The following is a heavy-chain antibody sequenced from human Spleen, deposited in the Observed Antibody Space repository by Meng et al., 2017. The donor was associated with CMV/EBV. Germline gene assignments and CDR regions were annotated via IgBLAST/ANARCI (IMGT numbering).Heavy chain of an antibody. J-gene: IGHJ3*02. CDR2: IYSGGST. CDR1: GFTVSSNY. V-gene: IGHV3-66*02. Sequence: GESLKISCAASGFTVSSNYMSWVRQAPGKGLEWVSVIYSGGSTYYADSVKGRFTIFRDNSKNTLYLQMNSLRAEDTAVYYCARDLDYSNYIYAFDIWGQGTMVTVSS. D-gene: IGHD4-11*01. CDR3: ARDLDYSNYIYAFDI.